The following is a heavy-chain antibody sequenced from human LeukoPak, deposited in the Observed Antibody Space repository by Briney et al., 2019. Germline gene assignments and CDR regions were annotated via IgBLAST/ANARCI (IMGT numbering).Heavy chain of an antibody. Sequence: RASVKVSCKASGYTFTGKFIHWVRQAPGQGLEWMGWIDPNSGGTDYAQKFRGRVTMTRDTSTSTAYMELSRLRSDDTAVYYCASQGGRGYYDSSGYYYPFDYWGQGTLVTVSS. D-gene: IGHD3-22*01. J-gene: IGHJ4*02. CDR1: GYTFTGKF. V-gene: IGHV1-2*02. CDR2: IDPNSGGT. CDR3: ASQGGRGYYDSSGYYYPFDY.